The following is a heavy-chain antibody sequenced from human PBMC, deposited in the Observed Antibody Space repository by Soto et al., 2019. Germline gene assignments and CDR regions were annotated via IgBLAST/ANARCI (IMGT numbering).Heavy chain of an antibody. CDR2: ISDRGGST. J-gene: IGHJ4*02. Sequence: GGSLRLSCAASGFTLSNFAMSWVRQAPGKGLEWVAVISDRGGSTDYAASVKGRFTIYRDNSNNTVYMQMNNLRAEDTAVYYCAIDEYYYASIGYYRCDQWGQGSPVTVS. D-gene: IGHD3-22*01. V-gene: IGHV3-23*01. CDR3: AIDEYYYASIGYYRCDQ. CDR1: GFTLSNFA.